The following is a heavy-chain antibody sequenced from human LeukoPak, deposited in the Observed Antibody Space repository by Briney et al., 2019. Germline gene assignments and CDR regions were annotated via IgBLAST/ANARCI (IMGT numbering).Heavy chain of an antibody. CDR1: GYTFTSYY. J-gene: IGHJ5*02. CDR3: ATDHSMANTAWWFDP. D-gene: IGHD5-24*01. Sequence: ASVKVSCKASGYTFTSYYMHWVRQAPGQGLEWMGIINPSGGSTSYAQKFQGRVTMTRDMSTSTVYMELSSLRSEDTAVYYCATDHSMANTAWWFDPWGQGTLVTVSS. CDR2: INPSGGST. V-gene: IGHV1-46*01.